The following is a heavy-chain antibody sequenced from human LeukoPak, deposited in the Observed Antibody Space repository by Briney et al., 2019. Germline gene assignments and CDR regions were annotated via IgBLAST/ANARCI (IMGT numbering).Heavy chain of an antibody. V-gene: IGHV1-69*13. CDR2: IMPIFGTA. D-gene: IGHD3-22*01. J-gene: IGHJ4*02. CDR3: ARRYDSSGYYGEES. CDR1: GGTLSSYA. Sequence: SVKVSCKASGGTLSSYAISWVRQAPGQGLEWMGGIMPIFGTANYAQKFQGRVTITADESTSTAYMELSSLRSEDTAVYYCARRYDSSGYYGEESWGQGTLVTVSS.